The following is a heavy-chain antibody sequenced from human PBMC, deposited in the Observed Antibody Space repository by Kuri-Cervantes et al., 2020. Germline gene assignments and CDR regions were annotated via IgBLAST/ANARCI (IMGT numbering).Heavy chain of an antibody. Sequence: SVKVSCKASGGTFSSYAISWVRQAPGQGLEWMGGIIPIFGTANYAQKFQGRVTITADKSTSTAYMELRSLRSDDTAVYYCARDRQGIAAAGFDYWGQGTLVIVSS. CDR1: GGTFSSYA. V-gene: IGHV1-69*06. CDR3: ARDRQGIAAAGFDY. J-gene: IGHJ4*02. CDR2: IIPIFGTA. D-gene: IGHD6-13*01.